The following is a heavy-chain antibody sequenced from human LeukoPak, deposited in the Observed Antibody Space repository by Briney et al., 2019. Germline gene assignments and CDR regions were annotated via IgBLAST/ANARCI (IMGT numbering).Heavy chain of an antibody. CDR1: GGSFSGYC. D-gene: IGHD2-15*01. Sequence: PSETLSLTCAVYGGSFSGYCWSWIRQAPGKGLEWIGEINHSGNTNYNPSLKSRVTISVDTSKNQFSLKLSSVTAADTAVYYCVTEPGYCTGGRCYGGWFDPWGQGTLVTVSS. CDR2: INHSGNT. J-gene: IGHJ5*02. V-gene: IGHV4-34*01. CDR3: VTEPGYCTGGRCYGGWFDP.